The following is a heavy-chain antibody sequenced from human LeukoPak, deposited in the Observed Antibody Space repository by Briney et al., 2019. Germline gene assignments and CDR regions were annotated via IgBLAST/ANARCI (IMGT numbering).Heavy chain of an antibody. D-gene: IGHD4-17*01. CDR3: AKAAYGDYVNWFDP. J-gene: IGHJ5*02. CDR1: GFTFSSHA. Sequence: GGSLRLSCAASGFTFSSHAMNWVRQAPGKGLEWVSSIGGIGASTYYADSVKGRFTISRDNSKNTLYLQMNSLRAEDTALYYCAKAAYGDYVNWFDPWGQGILVIVSS. CDR2: IGGIGAST. V-gene: IGHV3-23*01.